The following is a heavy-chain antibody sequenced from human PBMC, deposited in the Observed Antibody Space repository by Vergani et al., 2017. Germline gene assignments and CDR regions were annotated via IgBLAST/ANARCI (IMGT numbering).Heavy chain of an antibody. CDR3: AKDEGVLLWFGELFNGMDV. CDR2: IRYDGSNK. J-gene: IGHJ6*02. V-gene: IGHV3-30*02. D-gene: IGHD3-10*01. CDR1: GFTFSSYG. Sequence: VQLLESGGGLVQPGGSLRLSCAASGFTFSSYGMHWVRQAPGKGLEWVAFIRYDGSNKYYADSVKGRFTISRDNSKNTLYLQMNSLRAEDTAVYYCAKDEGVLLWFGELFNGMDVWGQGTTVTVSS.